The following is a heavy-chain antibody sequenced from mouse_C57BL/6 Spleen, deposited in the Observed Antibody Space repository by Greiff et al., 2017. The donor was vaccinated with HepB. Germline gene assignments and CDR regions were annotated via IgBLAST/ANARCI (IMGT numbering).Heavy chain of an antibody. D-gene: IGHD1-1*01. CDR1: GYAFTNYL. V-gene: IGHV1-54*01. J-gene: IGHJ1*03. Sequence: VQLVESGAELVRPGTSVKVSCKASGYAFTNYLIEWVKQRPGQGLEWIGVINPGSGGTNYNEKFKGKATLTADKSSSTAYMQLSSLTSEDSAVYFCARDTTVVARRYFDVWGTGTTVTVSS. CDR2: INPGSGGT. CDR3: ARDTTVVARRYFDV.